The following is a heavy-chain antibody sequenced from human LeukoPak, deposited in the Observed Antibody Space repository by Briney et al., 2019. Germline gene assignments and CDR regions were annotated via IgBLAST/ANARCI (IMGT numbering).Heavy chain of an antibody. CDR1: GYTFTGYY. D-gene: IGHD5-18*01. CDR2: INPSSGGT. Sequence: ASVKVSCKPSGYTFTGYYIHWVRQAPGQGLEWMGWINPSSGGTNYPQNFQGRVTMTRDTSLSTAYMEVSGLRSDDTAVYYCARERGYSYGWEYFDYWGQGTLVTVSS. CDR3: ARERGYSYGWEYFDY. V-gene: IGHV1-2*02. J-gene: IGHJ4*02.